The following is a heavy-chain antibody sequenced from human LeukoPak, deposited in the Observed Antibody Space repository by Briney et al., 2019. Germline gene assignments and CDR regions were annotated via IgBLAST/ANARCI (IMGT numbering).Heavy chain of an antibody. Sequence: SVKVSCKASGGTFSSYSISWVRQAPGQGLEWMGGIIPILGIANYAQKFQGRVTITADKSTSTAYMELSSLRSEDTAVYYCAREAYDYVWGSYRYNWFDPWGQGTLVTVSS. CDR1: GGTFSSYS. CDR2: IIPILGIA. CDR3: AREAYDYVWGSYRYNWFDP. D-gene: IGHD3-16*02. J-gene: IGHJ5*02. V-gene: IGHV1-69*10.